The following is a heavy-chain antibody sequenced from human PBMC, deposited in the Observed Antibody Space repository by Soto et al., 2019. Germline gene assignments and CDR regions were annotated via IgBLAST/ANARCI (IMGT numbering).Heavy chain of an antibody. CDR3: AKSGSHSYFDY. Sequence: EVHLLESGGGLVQPGGSLRLSCAASEFTFSSYAMTWVRLAPGKGLEWVSSISTSAGNTYYADSVKGRFTISRDNSKNTLYLRMNSLRADDTAVYYCAKSGSHSYFDYWGQGTLVTVSS. D-gene: IGHD1-26*01. J-gene: IGHJ4*02. CDR2: ISTSAGNT. V-gene: IGHV3-23*01. CDR1: EFTFSSYA.